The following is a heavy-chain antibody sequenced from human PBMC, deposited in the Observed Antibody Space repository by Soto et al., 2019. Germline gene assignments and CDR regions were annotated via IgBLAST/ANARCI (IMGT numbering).Heavy chain of an antibody. J-gene: IGHJ6*02. CDR3: ARRYCASDNCPLFYYFVDL. CDR2: IIPVFRSA. CDR1: GGTFNKFA. V-gene: IGHV1-69*01. Sequence: VQLVQSGAEVKKTGSSVKVSCKASGGTFNKFAFSWVRQAPGQGFEWMGGIIPVFRSANYAQRFRGRIKITADEYTRTVYLYLNDLRSDDTAVYYCARRYCASDNCPLFYYFVDLWGLGTTVTVSS. D-gene: IGHD2-21*02.